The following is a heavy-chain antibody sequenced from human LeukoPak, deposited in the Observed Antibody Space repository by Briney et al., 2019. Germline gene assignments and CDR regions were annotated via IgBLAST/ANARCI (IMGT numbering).Heavy chain of an antibody. CDR3: ARDPVGGSTIFDY. CDR1: GDSVSSNSAA. Sequence: SQTLSLTCAISGDSVSSNSAAWNWIRQSPSRGLEWLGRTYYRSKWYYDYAVAVKSRISINPNTSKNQFSLQLSSVTPEDTAVYYCARDPVGGSTIFDYWGQGTLVTVSS. J-gene: IGHJ4*02. CDR2: TYYRSKWYY. D-gene: IGHD1-26*01. V-gene: IGHV6-1*01.